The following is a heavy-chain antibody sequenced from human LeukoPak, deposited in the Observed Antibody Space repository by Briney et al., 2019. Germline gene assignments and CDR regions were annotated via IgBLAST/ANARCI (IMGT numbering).Heavy chain of an antibody. D-gene: IGHD3-16*01. J-gene: IGHJ4*02. Sequence: PVGSLTQTCATSGFTFRSSGVHWVRQAPGKGLEWVALLSSDGVKTYYGDSVKGRFTVSRDKSKDTLYLDMKYLRADDTAVYYCAKDHSGIGWAFGEWARENLVTVSS. V-gene: IGHV3-30*04. CDR3: AKDHSGIGWAFGE. CDR2: LSSDGVKT. CDR1: GFTFRSSG.